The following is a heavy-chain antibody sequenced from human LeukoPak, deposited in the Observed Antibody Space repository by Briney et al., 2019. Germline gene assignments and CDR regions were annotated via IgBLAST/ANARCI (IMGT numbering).Heavy chain of an antibody. CDR2: IYYSGST. V-gene: IGHV4-39*01. CDR3: ARCVLLWFGELLTPSHFDY. D-gene: IGHD3-10*01. Sequence: SETLSLTCTVSGGSISSSSYYWGWIRQPPGKGLEWNGSIYYSGSTYYNPSLKSRVTISVDTSKNQFSLKLSSVTAADTAVYYCARCVLLWFGELLTPSHFDYWGQGTLVTVSS. CDR1: GGSISSSSYY. J-gene: IGHJ4*02.